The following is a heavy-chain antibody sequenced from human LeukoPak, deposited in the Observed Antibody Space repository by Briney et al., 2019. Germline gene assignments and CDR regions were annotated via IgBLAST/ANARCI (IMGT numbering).Heavy chain of an antibody. CDR2: IKSKTDGGTT. CDR3: TTGITMVRGVIHLIDY. V-gene: IGHV3-15*01. CDR1: GFTFSYYE. D-gene: IGHD3-10*01. J-gene: IGHJ4*02. Sequence: GGSLRLSCAASGFTFSYYEMNWVRQAPGKGLEWVGRIKSKTDGGTTDYAAPVKGRFTISRDDSKNTLYLQMNSLKTEDTAVYYCTTGITMVRGVIHLIDYWGQGTLVTVSS.